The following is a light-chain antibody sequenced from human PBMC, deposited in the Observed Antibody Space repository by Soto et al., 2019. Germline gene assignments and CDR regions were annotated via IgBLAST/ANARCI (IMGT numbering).Light chain of an antibody. CDR2: GAS. J-gene: IGKJ2*01. CDR3: QQYINWPKT. V-gene: IGKV3-15*01. CDR1: QSVSSN. Sequence: EIVLTQSPATLSVSPGERATLSCRASQSVSSNLAWYQQKPGQAPRLLIHGASTRATGIPDRFIDSGSGTEFTLTISSLQSEDFAVYYCQQYINWPKTFGQGTKLEIK.